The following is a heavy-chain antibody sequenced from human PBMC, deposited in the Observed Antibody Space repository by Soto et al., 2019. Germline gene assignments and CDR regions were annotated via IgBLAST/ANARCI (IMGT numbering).Heavy chain of an antibody. CDR2: IYYSGST. Sequence: SETLSLTCTVSGGSIGGYYWSWIRQPPGKGLKWIGYIYYSGSTNYNPSLKSRVTISVDTSKNQFSLKLSSVTAADTAVYYCARSRGRDAFDIWGQGTMVTVSS. CDR3: ARSRGRDAFDI. CDR1: GGSIGGYY. J-gene: IGHJ3*02. D-gene: IGHD3-10*01. V-gene: IGHV4-59*01.